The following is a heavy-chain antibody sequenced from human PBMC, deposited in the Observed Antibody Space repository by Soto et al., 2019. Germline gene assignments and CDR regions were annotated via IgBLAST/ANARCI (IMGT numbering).Heavy chain of an antibody. CDR3: ARCVLAPTMAYDY. D-gene: IGHD3-3*02. J-gene: IGHJ4*02. Sequence: QVQLVESGGGLVKPGGSLRLSCAASGFTFSDYYMSWIRQAPGKGLEWVSHISSSSTYTNYADSVKGRFTISRDNAKNSRYLQRNSLRAEDTAVYYCARCVLAPTMAYDYWGQGTLVTVSS. V-gene: IGHV3-11*05. CDR2: ISSSSTYT. CDR1: GFTFSDYY.